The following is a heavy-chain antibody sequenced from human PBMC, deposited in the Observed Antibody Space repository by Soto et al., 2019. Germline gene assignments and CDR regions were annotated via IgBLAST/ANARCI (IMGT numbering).Heavy chain of an antibody. D-gene: IGHD3-3*01. V-gene: IGHV1-3*01. J-gene: IGHJ4*02. CDR3: ARDDRSVSGVVTLDH. CDR2: TNEGSGNT. CDR1: GYSFKNYA. Sequence: ASVKVSCKATGYSFKNYAVHWVRQAPGQRLGWMGFTNEGSGNTRFSQKFQGRISITRDTSASTVYLDLSSLTSEDTAIYYCARDDRSVSGVVTLDHWGPGTLVTVSS.